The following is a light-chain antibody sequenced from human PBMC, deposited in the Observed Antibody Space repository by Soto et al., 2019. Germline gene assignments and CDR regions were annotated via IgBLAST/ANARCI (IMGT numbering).Light chain of an antibody. CDR2: DVN. CDR1: SSDVGAYNY. Sequence: QSALTQPRSVSGSPGQSITISCTGTSSDVGAYNYVSWYQHHPGRAPKLIIFDVNKRPSGVPDRFSGSKSGNTASLSISGLQSEDEADYYCFSYAASDTYVVLGGGTKVTVL. CDR3: FSYAASDTYVV. V-gene: IGLV2-11*01. J-gene: IGLJ2*01.